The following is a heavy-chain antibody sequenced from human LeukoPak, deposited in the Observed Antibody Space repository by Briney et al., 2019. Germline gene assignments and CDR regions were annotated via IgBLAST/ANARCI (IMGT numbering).Heavy chain of an antibody. CDR2: INPKSGGT. D-gene: IGHD3-22*01. V-gene: IGHV1-2*02. Sequence: ASVKVSWKASGYTFTAYYMHWVRQAPGQVLEWMGWINPKSGGTNYAQKFQGRVTMTRDASVKTAYMELSSLRSDDTAVYYCVRGDYYDRGVYYYDWGQGTLVTVSS. J-gene: IGHJ4*02. CDR1: GYTFTAYY. CDR3: VRGDYYDRGVYYYD.